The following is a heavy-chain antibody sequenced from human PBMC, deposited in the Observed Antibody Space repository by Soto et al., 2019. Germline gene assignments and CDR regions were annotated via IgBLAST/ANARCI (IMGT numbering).Heavy chain of an antibody. J-gene: IGHJ6*03. CDR1: GGYFSGYY. Sequence: SETLSLTCAVYGGYFSGYYWSWIRQPPGKGLEWIGEINHSGSTNYNPSLKSRVTISVDTSKNQFSLKLSSVTAADTAVYYCATAVVAYYMDVWGKGTTVTVSS. V-gene: IGHV4-34*01. CDR2: INHSGST. CDR3: ATAVVAYYMDV.